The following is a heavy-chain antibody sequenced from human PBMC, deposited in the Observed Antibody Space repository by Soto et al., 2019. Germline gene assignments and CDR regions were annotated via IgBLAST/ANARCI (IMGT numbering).Heavy chain of an antibody. D-gene: IGHD3-16*02. CDR3: AKDEDYIWGSYPAPY. J-gene: IGHJ4*02. CDR1: GFTFSSYA. Sequence: PGGSLRLSCAASGFTFSSYAMHWVRQAPGKGLEWVSVMSYDGSNEYYADSVKGRFAISRDNVKNTLYLQMNSLRTEDTAVYYCAKDEDYIWGSYPAPYWGQGTLVTVSS. CDR2: MSYDGSNE. V-gene: IGHV3-30*18.